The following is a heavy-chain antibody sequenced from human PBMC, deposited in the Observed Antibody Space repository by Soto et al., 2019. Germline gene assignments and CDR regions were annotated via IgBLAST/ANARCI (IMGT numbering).Heavy chain of an antibody. CDR2: ISNDGSDK. CDR3: VRGATTTGWFDAFDL. Sequence: QVQLVESGGGVVQPGRSLRLSCVGSGFNFDNYAFHWVRQAPGTGLEWVAVISNDGSDKYYADSVKGRFTISRDNSKNTMTLQVKTLRPEDTALYYCVRGATTTGWFDAFDLWGRGTMVTVSS. CDR1: GFNFDNYA. J-gene: IGHJ3*01. D-gene: IGHD6-19*01. V-gene: IGHV3-30*03.